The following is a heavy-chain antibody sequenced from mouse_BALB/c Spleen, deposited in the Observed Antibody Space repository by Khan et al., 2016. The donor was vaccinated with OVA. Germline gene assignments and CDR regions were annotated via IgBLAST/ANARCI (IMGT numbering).Heavy chain of an antibody. J-gene: IGHJ4*01. D-gene: IGHD2-10*01. CDR2: IWNDGNT. Sequence: VQLQESGPGLVAPSQSLSITCTISGFSLTNYGVHWVRQPPGKGLEWLVVIWNDGNTAYNSALKSRLTISKDNSKSQVFLKMNSLQTDDTAMYCCARQPYYHYNIMDYWGQGTSVTVSS. CDR1: GFSLTNYG. CDR3: ARQPYYHYNIMDY. V-gene: IGHV2-6-1*01.